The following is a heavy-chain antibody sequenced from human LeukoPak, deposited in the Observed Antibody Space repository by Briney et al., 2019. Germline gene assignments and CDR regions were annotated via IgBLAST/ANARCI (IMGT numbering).Heavy chain of an antibody. CDR3: ATFLQEVAAARPSYYYYYGMDV. V-gene: IGHV1-24*01. Sequence: ASVKVSCKVSGYTLTELSMHWVRQAPGKGLEWMGGFDPEDGETIYAQKFQGRVTMTEDTSTDTAYMELSSLRSEDTAVYYCATFLQEVAAARPSYYYYYGMDVWGQGTTVTVSS. J-gene: IGHJ6*02. D-gene: IGHD2-15*01. CDR2: FDPEDGET. CDR1: GYTLTELS.